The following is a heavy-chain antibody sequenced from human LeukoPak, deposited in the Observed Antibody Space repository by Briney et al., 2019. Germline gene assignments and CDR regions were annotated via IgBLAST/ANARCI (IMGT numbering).Heavy chain of an antibody. D-gene: IGHD3-10*01. CDR3: AKDRSRIWFGESDLLFDY. Sequence: GGSLRLSYAASGFTFSSYAMSWVRQAPGKGLEWVSAISGSGGSTYYADSVKGRFTISRDNSKNTLYLQMNSLRAEDTAVYYCAKDRSRIWFGESDLLFDYWGQGTLVTVSS. J-gene: IGHJ4*02. CDR1: GFTFSSYA. V-gene: IGHV3-23*01. CDR2: ISGSGGST.